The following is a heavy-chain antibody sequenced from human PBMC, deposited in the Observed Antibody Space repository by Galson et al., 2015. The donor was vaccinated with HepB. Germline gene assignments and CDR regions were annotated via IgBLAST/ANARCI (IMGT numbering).Heavy chain of an antibody. CDR2: IDPSNAYT. J-gene: IGHJ4*02. CDR1: GYSFTKSW. Sequence: QSGAEVKKPGESLRTSCKGSGYSFTKSWITWVRQVPGKGLEWMGRIDPSNAYTNYSPSFQGHVTISIERSTSTAYLQWRSLKASDTAVYFCARHSDSSGYPYFDYWGQGTLVTVSS. CDR3: ARHSDSSGYPYFDY. V-gene: IGHV5-10-1*01. D-gene: IGHD3-22*01.